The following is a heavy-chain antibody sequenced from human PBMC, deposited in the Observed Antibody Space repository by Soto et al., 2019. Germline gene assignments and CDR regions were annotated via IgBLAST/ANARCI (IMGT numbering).Heavy chain of an antibody. Sequence: GGSLRLSCVGSGFTFSTYSINWVRQAPGKGLEWVSSISSRSDIYYADSVKGRFTISRDNAKNSVSLQMNSLRAEDTAVYYCAREYTAWPLGYGLDVWGQGTTVTVS. CDR2: ISSRSDI. CDR1: GFTFSTYS. J-gene: IGHJ6*02. D-gene: IGHD2-2*02. CDR3: AREYTAWPLGYGLDV. V-gene: IGHV3-21*01.